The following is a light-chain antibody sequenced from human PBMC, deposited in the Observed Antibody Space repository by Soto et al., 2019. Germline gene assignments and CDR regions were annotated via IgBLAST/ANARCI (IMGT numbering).Light chain of an antibody. J-gene: IGKJ1*01. Sequence: EIVLTQSPATLSLSALERETLXCRASQSVGTNVAWFQQRPGQPPRLLIYGASDRATGIPDRFSGSGSGTDFTLTIRRLEPEDFAVYYCQQYGSSWTFGQGTKVDNK. CDR1: QSVGTN. V-gene: IGKV3-20*01. CDR3: QQYGSSWT. CDR2: GAS.